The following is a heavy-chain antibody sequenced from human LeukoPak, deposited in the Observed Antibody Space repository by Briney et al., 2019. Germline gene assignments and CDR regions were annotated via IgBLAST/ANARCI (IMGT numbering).Heavy chain of an antibody. CDR3: AREDTMVRGVIRPSV. CDR2: ISGSGGST. V-gene: IGHV3-23*01. D-gene: IGHD3-10*01. CDR1: GFTFSSYA. Sequence: GGSLRLSCAASGFTFSSYAMSWVRQAPGKGLEWVSAISGSGGSTYYADSVKGRFTIPRDNSKNTLYLQMNSMRAEDTAVYYCAREDTMVRGVIRPSVWGQGTLVTVSS. J-gene: IGHJ4*02.